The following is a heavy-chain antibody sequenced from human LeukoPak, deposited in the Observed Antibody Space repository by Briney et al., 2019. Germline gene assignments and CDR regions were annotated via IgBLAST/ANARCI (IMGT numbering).Heavy chain of an antibody. CDR3: ARVPYCSSTSCTFDY. J-gene: IGHJ4*02. D-gene: IGHD2-2*01. V-gene: IGHV1-2*02. Sequence: ASVKVSCKASGYTFTGYYMHWVRQAPGQGLEWMAWINPNSGGTNYAQKFQGRVTMTRDTSISTAYMELSRLRSDDTAVYYCARVPYCSSTSCTFDYWGQGTLVTVSS. CDR2: INPNSGGT. CDR1: GYTFTGYY.